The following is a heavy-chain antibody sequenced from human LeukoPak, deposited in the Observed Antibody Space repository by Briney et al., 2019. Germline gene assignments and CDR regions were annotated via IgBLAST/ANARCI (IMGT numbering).Heavy chain of an antibody. CDR2: ISAYSGNT. J-gene: IGHJ4*02. V-gene: IGHV1-18*01. CDR3: AISQGSYYDTSGYLGGDY. D-gene: IGHD3-22*01. CDR1: GYTFTNYG. Sequence: GASVKVSCKASGYTFTNYGIFWVRQAPGQGLEWMGWISAYSGNTNYAQKLQGRVTMTTETSPSTAYMELESLRSDDTAVYYCAISQGSYYDTSGYLGGDYWGQGTLVTVSS.